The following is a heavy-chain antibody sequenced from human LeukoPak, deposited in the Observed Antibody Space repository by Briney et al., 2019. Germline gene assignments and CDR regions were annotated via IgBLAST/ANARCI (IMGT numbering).Heavy chain of an antibody. CDR2: IYHSGST. CDR3: ARFGLKRRPDAFDI. J-gene: IGHJ3*02. D-gene: IGHD3-10*01. CDR1: VGSLSRGGYS. V-gene: IGHV4-30-2*01. Sequence: PSGTLSLTCVFSVGSLSRGGYSWRWIRQPPGKGLEWIGYIYHSGSTYYNPSLKSRVTISVDRSKNQFSLKLSSVTAADTAVYYCARFGLKRRPDAFDIWGQGTMVTVSS.